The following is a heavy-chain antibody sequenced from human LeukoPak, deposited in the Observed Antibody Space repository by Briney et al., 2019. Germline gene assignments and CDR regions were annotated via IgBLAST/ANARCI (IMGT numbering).Heavy chain of an antibody. V-gene: IGHV3-53*03. Sequence: GGSLRLSCAASEFSVGSNYMTWVRQAPGKGLEWVSLIYSGGSTYYADSVKGRFTISRDDSKNLLYLLLNSLRTDDTAVYFCTRAPSYYGSGADYWGQGTLVTVSS. D-gene: IGHD3-10*01. J-gene: IGHJ4*02. CDR2: IYSGGST. CDR3: TRAPSYYGSGADY. CDR1: EFSVGSNY.